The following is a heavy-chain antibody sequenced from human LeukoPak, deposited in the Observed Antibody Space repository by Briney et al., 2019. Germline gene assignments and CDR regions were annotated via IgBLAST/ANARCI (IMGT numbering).Heavy chain of an antibody. V-gene: IGHV1-18*01. CDR3: ARDYPHVLRFLEWLSSQTNDAFDI. D-gene: IGHD3-3*01. Sequence: ASVKVSCKSSGYTFTSYGISWVRQAPGQGLEWMGWISAYNGNTNYAQKLQGRVTMTTDTSTSTAYMELRSLRSDDTAVYYCARDYPHVLRFLEWLSSQTNDAFDIWGQGTMVTVPS. J-gene: IGHJ3*02. CDR2: ISAYNGNT. CDR1: GYTFTSYG.